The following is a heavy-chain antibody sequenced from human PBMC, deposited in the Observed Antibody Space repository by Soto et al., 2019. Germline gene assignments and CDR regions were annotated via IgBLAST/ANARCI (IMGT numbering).Heavy chain of an antibody. V-gene: IGHV3-33*01. CDR1: GFTFSSFG. CDR2: IWFDGSNI. Sequence: PGGSLRLSCVASGFTFSSFGMHWVRQAPGKGLEWVAIIWFDGSNINYVDSVKGRFTISRDNSENTLYPQMNSLRVEDTAVYYCATEIGDYSFEYWGQGTLVTVSS. J-gene: IGHJ4*02. D-gene: IGHD2-21*02. CDR3: ATEIGDYSFEY.